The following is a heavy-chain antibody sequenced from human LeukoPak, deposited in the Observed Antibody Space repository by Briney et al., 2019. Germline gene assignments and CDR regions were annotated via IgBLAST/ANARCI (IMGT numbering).Heavy chain of an antibody. V-gene: IGHV3-23*01. D-gene: IGHD2-8*01. CDR2: ISGSGGST. CDR1: GFTFSSYA. CDR3: AKAFLGYCTNGVCPYFDY. Sequence: GGSLRLSCAASGFTFSSYAMSWVRQAPGKGPEWVSAISGSGGSTYYADSVKGRFTISRDNSKNALYLQMNSLRAEDTAVYYCAKAFLGYCTNGVCPYFDYWGQGTLVTVSS. J-gene: IGHJ4*02.